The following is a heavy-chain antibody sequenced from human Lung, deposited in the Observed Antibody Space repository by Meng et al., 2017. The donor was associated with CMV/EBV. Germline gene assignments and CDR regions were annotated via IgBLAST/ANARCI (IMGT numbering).Heavy chain of an antibody. CDR3: AKARLWFVDLDAFDI. CDR1: GFTFSSYA. Sequence: GXXRLSCAASGFTFSSYAMHWVRQAPGKGLEWVAVTSYAGTNNNYADSVKGRFTISRDNSKNTLYLQMNSLRAEDTAVYYCAKARLWFVDLDAFDIWGQGTXVTCSS. CDR2: TSYAGTNN. V-gene: IGHV3-30-3*01. D-gene: IGHD3-10*01. J-gene: IGHJ3*02.